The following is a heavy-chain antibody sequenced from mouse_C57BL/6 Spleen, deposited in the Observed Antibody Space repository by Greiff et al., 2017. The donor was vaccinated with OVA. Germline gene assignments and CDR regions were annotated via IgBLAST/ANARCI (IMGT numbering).Heavy chain of an antibody. J-gene: IGHJ3*01. V-gene: IGHV1-52*01. CDR2: IDPSDSAT. CDR3: ARWVDYYGSSYVAY. Sequence: QVQLKQPGAELVRPGSSVKLSCKASGYTFTSYWMHWVKPRPIQGLEWIGNIDPSDSATHYNQKFKDKATLTVDKSSSTAYMQRSSLTSEDSAVDYCARWVDYYGSSYVAYWGQGTLVTVSA. CDR1: GYTFTSYW. D-gene: IGHD1-1*01.